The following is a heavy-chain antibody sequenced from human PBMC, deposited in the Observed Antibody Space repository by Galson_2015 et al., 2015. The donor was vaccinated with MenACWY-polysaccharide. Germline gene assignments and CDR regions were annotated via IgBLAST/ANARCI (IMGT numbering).Heavy chain of an antibody. J-gene: IGHJ6*02. V-gene: IGHV3-30*18. CDR1: GFTFSSYG. CDR2: ISYDGSNK. Sequence: SLRLSCAASGFTFSSYGMHWVRQAPGKGLEWVAVISYDGSNKYYADSVKGRFTISRDNSKNTLYLQMNNLRAEDPAVYYCAKELQLWATLNYYYGMDVWGQGTTVTVSS. D-gene: IGHD5-18*01. CDR3: AKELQLWATLNYYYGMDV.